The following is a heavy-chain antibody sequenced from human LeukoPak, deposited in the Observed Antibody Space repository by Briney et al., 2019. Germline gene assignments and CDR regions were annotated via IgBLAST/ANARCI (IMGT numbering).Heavy chain of an antibody. J-gene: IGHJ3*02. CDR2: ISSSGNYI. CDR1: GFTFSSYS. CDR3: ARDPFSSSWYGAFDI. V-gene: IGHV3-21*01. Sequence: PGGSLRLSCVASGFTFSSYSMNWVRQAPGKGLEWVSSISSSGNYIYYADSVKGRFAISRDNAKNSLYLQMNSLRAEDTAVYYCARDPFSSSWYGAFDIWGQGTMVTVSS. D-gene: IGHD6-13*01.